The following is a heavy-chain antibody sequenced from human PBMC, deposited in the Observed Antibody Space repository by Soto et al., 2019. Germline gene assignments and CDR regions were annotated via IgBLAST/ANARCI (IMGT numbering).Heavy chain of an antibody. J-gene: IGHJ6*02. CDR1: GFTFSSYC. V-gene: IGHV3-33*01. CDR3: ARDRRKLRYFDWAPEGMDV. Sequence: GGSLRLSCAASGFTFSSYCMHWVRQAPGKGLEWVAVIWYDGSNKYYADSVKGRFTISRDNSKNTLYLQMNSLRAEDTAVYYCARDRRKLRYFDWAPEGMDVWGQGTTVTVSS. CDR2: IWYDGSNK. D-gene: IGHD3-9*01.